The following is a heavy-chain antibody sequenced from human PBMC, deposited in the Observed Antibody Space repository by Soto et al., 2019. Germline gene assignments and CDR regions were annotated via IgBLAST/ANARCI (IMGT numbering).Heavy chain of an antibody. CDR3: ARRNYPYYFDF. CDR2: ITYTGTT. CDR1: GGSISSSSNF. V-gene: IGHV4-39*01. J-gene: IGHJ4*02. Sequence: SETLSLTCPVSGGSISSSSNFWGWIRQPPGKGLEWIAIITYTGTTYYNPSLNSRVTISADTSKNQFSLELRSVTAADTAVYYCARRNYPYYFDFWGQGALVTVSS. D-gene: IGHD4-4*01.